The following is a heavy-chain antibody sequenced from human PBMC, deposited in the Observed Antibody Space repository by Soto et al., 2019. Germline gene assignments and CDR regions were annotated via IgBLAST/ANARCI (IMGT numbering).Heavy chain of an antibody. D-gene: IGHD1-7*01. V-gene: IGHV4-4*02. J-gene: IGHJ4*02. CDR1: GGSFTSNNW. CDR2: IYRTGST. CDR3: ASRDPGTSVDY. Sequence: SETLSLTCAVSGGSFTSNNWWTWVRQPPGQGLEGIGEIYRTGSTNYNPSLKSRVTTSLDKSENQFSLKVTSLTAADTAVYDGASRDPGTSVDYWGQGTLVTVSS.